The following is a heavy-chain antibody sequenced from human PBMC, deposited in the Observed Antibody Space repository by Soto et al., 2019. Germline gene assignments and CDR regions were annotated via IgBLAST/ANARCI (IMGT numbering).Heavy chain of an antibody. CDR2: IYYSGST. V-gene: IGHV4-59*01. CDR1: GGSISSYY. J-gene: IGHJ4*02. Sequence: TSETLSLTCTVSGGSISSYYWSWIRQPPGKGLEWIGYIYYSGSTNYNPSLKSRVTISVDTSKNQFSLKLSSVTAADTAVYYCASSYGDYVSYWGQGTLVTVSS. D-gene: IGHD4-17*01. CDR3: ASSYGDYVSY.